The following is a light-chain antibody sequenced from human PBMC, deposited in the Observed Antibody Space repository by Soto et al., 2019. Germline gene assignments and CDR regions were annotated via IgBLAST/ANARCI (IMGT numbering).Light chain of an antibody. V-gene: IGKV1-6*01. CDR3: LQDNSNPLT. CDR1: QGVGND. Sequence: AIQMTQSPSSLSASVGDTVTITCRASQGVGNDLGWYQQKPGKAPKLLIYHVSTLHSGVSSRFSGSGSGTYFTLTSSSLQPEDCATYYCLQDNSNPLTFGGGTKVAIK. CDR2: HVS. J-gene: IGKJ4*01.